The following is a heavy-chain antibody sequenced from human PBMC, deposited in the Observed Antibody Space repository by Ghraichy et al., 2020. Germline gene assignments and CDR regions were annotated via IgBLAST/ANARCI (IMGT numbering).Heavy chain of an antibody. CDR1: GFTVTTNS. Sequence: GGSLRLSCAASGFTVTTNSMSWVRQAPGKGLEWVSVIYSAGYAYYADSVKGRFTISRDTSKNTLYLHMNSLRAEDTAFYYCAGDLSYRDGYNSGASDIWGQGTMVTVAS. CDR2: IYSAGYA. D-gene: IGHD5-24*01. J-gene: IGHJ3*02. CDR3: AGDLSYRDGYNSGASDI. V-gene: IGHV3-53*01.